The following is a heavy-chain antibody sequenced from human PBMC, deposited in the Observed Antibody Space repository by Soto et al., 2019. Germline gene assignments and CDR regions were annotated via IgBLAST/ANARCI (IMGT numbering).Heavy chain of an antibody. CDR3: AIAEWLLPTYYYYYGMDV. CDR2: IIPIFGTA. V-gene: IGHV1-69*13. Sequence: SVKVSCKASGGTFSSYAISWVRQAPGQGLEWMGGIIPIFGTANYAQKFQGRVTITADESTSTAYMELSSLRSEDTAVYYCAIAEWLLPTYYYYYGMDVWGQGTTVTVS. D-gene: IGHD3-3*01. CDR1: GGTFSSYA. J-gene: IGHJ6*02.